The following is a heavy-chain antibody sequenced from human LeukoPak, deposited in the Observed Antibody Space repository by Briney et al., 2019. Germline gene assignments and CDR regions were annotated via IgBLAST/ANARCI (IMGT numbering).Heavy chain of an antibody. CDR2: ISYDGSNK. CDR3: ARGGVIRGYMDV. V-gene: IGHV3-30*03. J-gene: IGHJ6*03. CDR1: GFTFSSYG. Sequence: GGSLRLSCAASGFTFSSYGMHWVRQAPGKGLEWVAVISYDGSNKYYADSVKGRFTISRDNAKNSLYLQMNSLRAEDTAVYYCARGGVIRGYMDVWGKGTTVTISS. D-gene: IGHD3-16*02.